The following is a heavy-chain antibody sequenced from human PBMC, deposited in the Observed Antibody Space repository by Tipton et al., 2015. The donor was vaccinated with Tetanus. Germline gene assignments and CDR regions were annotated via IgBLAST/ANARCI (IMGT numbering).Heavy chain of an antibody. J-gene: IGHJ4*02. Sequence: LSLTYAVSGGSVSSGGYSWSWIRQPPGKGLEWIGYIYHSGRAFYNASLKSRVTMSVDGSKNQFSLKLSSVTAADTAVYYCARDIGYGNLDYWGQGTLVTVSS. CDR1: GGSVSSGGYS. CDR2: IYHSGRA. D-gene: IGHD5-12*01. CDR3: ARDIGYGNLDY. V-gene: IGHV4-30-2*01.